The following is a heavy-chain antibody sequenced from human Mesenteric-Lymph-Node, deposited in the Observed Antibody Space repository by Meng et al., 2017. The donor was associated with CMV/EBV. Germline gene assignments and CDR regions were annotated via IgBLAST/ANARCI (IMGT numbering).Heavy chain of an antibody. D-gene: IGHD6-6*01. CDR1: GYRFPAFG. V-gene: IGHV1-18*04. J-gene: IGHJ6*02. Sequence: ASVKVSCKASGYRFPAFGYSWVRQAPGQGLEWMGWISAYNGNTNYAQKFQGRVTMTTDTSTSTAYMELRSLRFDDTAVYYCARDSSSYYYFYYGMDVWGQGTLVTVSS. CDR3: ARDSSSYYYFYYGMDV. CDR2: ISAYNGNT.